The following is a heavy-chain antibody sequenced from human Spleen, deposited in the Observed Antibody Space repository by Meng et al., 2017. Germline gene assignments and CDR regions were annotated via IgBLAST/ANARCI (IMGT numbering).Heavy chain of an antibody. V-gene: IGHV1-2*02. J-gene: IGHJ4*02. CDR2: INPKSGGT. CDR3: ARDEDISAAGKLFGDY. CDR1: GYTFTDYY. D-gene: IGHD6-25*01. Sequence: ASVKVSCKASGYTFTDYYMHWVRQAPGQGPEWMGWINPKSGGTHYAQRFQARITMTGDTSISTAYMELSGLRSDDTAMYYCARDEDISAAGKLFGDYWGQGTLVTVSS.